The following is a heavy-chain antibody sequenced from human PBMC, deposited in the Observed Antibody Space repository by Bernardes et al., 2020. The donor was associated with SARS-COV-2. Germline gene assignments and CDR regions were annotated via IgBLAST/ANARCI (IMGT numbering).Heavy chain of an antibody. CDR1: GFTFSSYW. CDR2: INSDGRTT. V-gene: IGHV3-74*01. J-gene: IGHJ4*02. Sequence: GGSLRLSCAASGFTFSSYWMHWVRQGPGKGLVWVSRINSDGRTTTYADSVKGRFTISRDNGKNTLYLQMNSLRAEDTALYYCVRGPSDGHGRFEYWGQGALVIVSS. CDR3: VRGPSDGHGRFEY.